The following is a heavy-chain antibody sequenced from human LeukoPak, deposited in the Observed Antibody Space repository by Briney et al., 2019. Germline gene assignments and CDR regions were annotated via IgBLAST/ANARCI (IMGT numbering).Heavy chain of an antibody. CDR3: AREEHIVVVTGVWFDP. CDR1: GYTFTGYY. V-gene: IGHV1-2*02. J-gene: IGHJ5*02. Sequence: ASVKVSCKASGYTFTGYYMHWARQAPGQGLEWMGWINPNSGGTNYAQKFQGRVTMTRDTSISTAYMELSRLRSDDTAVYYCAREEHIVVVTGVWFDPWGQGTLVTVSS. D-gene: IGHD2-21*02. CDR2: INPNSGGT.